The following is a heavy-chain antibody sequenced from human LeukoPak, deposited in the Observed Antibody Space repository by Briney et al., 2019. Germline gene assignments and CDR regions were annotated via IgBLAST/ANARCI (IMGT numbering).Heavy chain of an antibody. CDR2: IFPGDSDT. CDR3: ARPSYYGSGSYYSVPRDDAFDI. V-gene: IGHV5-51*01. CDR1: GYRFTSYW. J-gene: IGHJ3*02. Sequence: GESLQISCKGSGYRFTSYWIDWVRQLPGKGLVGMGVIFPGDSDTRYSPSFKGRVTISVDKSISKVSLQWSSLTASDTAMYYCARPSYYGSGSYYSVPRDDAFDIWGQATMVTVSS. D-gene: IGHD3-10*01.